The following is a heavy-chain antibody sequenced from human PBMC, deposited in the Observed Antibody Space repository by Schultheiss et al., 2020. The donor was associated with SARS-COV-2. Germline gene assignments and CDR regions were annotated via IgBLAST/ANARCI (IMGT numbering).Heavy chain of an antibody. V-gene: IGHV3-66*01. CDR3: VRDGPAASYGMDV. Sequence: GGSLRLSCAASGLTVSNNYMTWVRQAPGKGLEWVSGIYSGGNTHYADSVRGRFIISRDNSKNTLYLQMTSLRVEDTAMYYCVRDGPAASYGMDVWGQGTTVTVSS. J-gene: IGHJ6*02. CDR1: GLTVSNNY. CDR2: IYSGGNT. D-gene: IGHD2-2*01.